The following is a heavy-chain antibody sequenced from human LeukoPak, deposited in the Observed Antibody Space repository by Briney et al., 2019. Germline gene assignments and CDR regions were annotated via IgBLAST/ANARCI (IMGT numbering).Heavy chain of an antibody. CDR3: ARTRVEVRGAGNWFDP. D-gene: IGHD3-10*01. V-gene: IGHV1-18*01. J-gene: IGHJ5*02. Sequence: ASVKVSCKASGYTFTSYGISWVRQAPGQGLEWMGWISAYNGDTNYAQKLQGRVTMTTDTSTSTAYMELRSLRSDDTAVYYCARTRVEVRGAGNWFDPWGQGTLVIVSS. CDR1: GYTFTSYG. CDR2: ISAYNGDT.